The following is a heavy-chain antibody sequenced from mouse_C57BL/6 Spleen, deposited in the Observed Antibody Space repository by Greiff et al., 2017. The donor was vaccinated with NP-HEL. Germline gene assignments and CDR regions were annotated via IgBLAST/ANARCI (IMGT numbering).Heavy chain of an antibody. D-gene: IGHD1-1*01. Sequence: EVQLQQSGPELVQPGASVKISCKASGYSFTDYNMNWVKQSHGKILEWIGLINPNYGTTSYNQKFNGKATLTVDQSSSTAYMQLNSLTSEDSAVYYCARGLDYGSSDFDYWGQGTTLTVSS. CDR2: INPNYGTT. CDR1: GYSFTDYN. CDR3: ARGLDYGSSDFDY. J-gene: IGHJ2*01. V-gene: IGHV1-39*01.